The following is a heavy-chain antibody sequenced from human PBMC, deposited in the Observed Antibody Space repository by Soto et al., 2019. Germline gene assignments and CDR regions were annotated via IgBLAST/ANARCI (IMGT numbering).Heavy chain of an antibody. CDR1: GFTFSNAW. CDR2: IKSKTDDGTT. J-gene: IGHJ6*02. Sequence: PGGSLRLSCAASGFTFSNAWMNWVRQAPGKGLEWVGRIKSKTDDGTTDYAAPVKGRFTISRDDSKNTLYLQMNSLKTEDTAVYYCTTDRTILALTDYYYYVMDVWGQGTTDTVSS. V-gene: IGHV3-15*07. CDR3: TTDRTILALTDYYYYVMDV. D-gene: IGHD3-3*02.